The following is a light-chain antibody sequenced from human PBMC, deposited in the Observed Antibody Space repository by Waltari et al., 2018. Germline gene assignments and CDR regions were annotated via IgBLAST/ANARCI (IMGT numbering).Light chain of an antibody. V-gene: IGKV1-39*01. CDR3: QQSYSTLGT. CDR2: AAS. J-gene: IGKJ1*01. CDR1: QSISSY. Sequence: DIQMTQSPSSLSASVGDRVTITCRASQSISSYLNWYQQKPVKAPKLLIYAASSLQSGVPSRFSCSGSGTDFTLTISSLQPEDFATYYCQQSYSTLGTFGQGTKVEIK.